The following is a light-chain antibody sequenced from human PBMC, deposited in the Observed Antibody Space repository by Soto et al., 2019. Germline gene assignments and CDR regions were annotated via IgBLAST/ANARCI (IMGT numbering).Light chain of an antibody. CDR2: IAS. CDR1: QTISSNY. J-gene: IGKJ5*01. Sequence: EIVLTQSPGPLSLSPGERATLSCRASQTISSNYLAWYQQKPGQAPRLLIYIASSRASGIPDRFSGSGSGRDFTLTISKLEPEDFAVYYCQQDGSSLISFGQGTRLEIK. CDR3: QQDGSSLIS. V-gene: IGKV3-20*01.